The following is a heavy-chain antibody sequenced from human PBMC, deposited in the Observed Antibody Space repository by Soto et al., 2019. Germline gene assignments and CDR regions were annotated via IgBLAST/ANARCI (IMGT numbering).Heavy chain of an antibody. CDR3: ARGRYCLTGRCFPNWFDS. V-gene: IGHV4-30-4*01. CDR2: IYRSTTT. Sequence: SETLSLTCSVSGDSISTVDYFWAWIRQPPGQALEYIGYIYRSTTTYYNPSFESRVAISLDTSKSQFSLTVTSVTAADTAVYFCARGRYCLTGRCFPNWFDSWGQGTLVTVSS. CDR1: GDSISTVDYF. D-gene: IGHD2-15*01. J-gene: IGHJ5*01.